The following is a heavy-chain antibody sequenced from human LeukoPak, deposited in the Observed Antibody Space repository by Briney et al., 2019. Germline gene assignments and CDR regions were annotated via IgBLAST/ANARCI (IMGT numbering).Heavy chain of an antibody. J-gene: IGHJ4*02. V-gene: IGHV3-30*18. D-gene: IGHD6-19*01. Sequence: GGSLRLSCAASGFTFSSYGIHWVRQAPGKGQEWVVVISYDGQNNYYADSVKGRFTISRDNSKNTVYLQMNSLRTEDTALYYCAKERQWMAYYFDYWGQGTLVTVSS. CDR1: GFTFSSYG. CDR2: ISYDGQNN. CDR3: AKERQWMAYYFDY.